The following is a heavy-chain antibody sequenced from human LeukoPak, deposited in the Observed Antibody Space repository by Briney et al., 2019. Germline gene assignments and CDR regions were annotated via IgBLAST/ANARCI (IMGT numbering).Heavy chain of an antibody. V-gene: IGHV3-21*01. J-gene: IGHJ5*02. Sequence: GGSLRLSCAASGFTFSSYSMNWVRQAPGKGLEWVSSISSSSSYIYYADSVKGRFTISRDNAKNSLYLQMNSLRAEDTAVYSCARVAGGWFDPWGQGTLVTVSS. CDR2: ISSSSSYI. CDR1: GFTFSSYS. CDR3: ARVAGGWFDP.